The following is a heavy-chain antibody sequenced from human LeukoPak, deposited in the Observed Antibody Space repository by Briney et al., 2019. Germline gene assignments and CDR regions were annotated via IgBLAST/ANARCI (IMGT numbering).Heavy chain of an antibody. D-gene: IGHD6-13*01. CDR2: IYSGGYT. Sequence: SGGSLRLSCAASGFTVSSNYMSWVRQAPGKGLEWVSVIYSGGYTYYADSVKGRFTISRDNSKNTLYLQMNSLRAEDTAIYYCAKDSAPAAGAYWYFNLWGRGTLVTVSS. V-gene: IGHV3-53*01. CDR3: AKDSAPAAGAYWYFNL. CDR1: GFTVSSNY. J-gene: IGHJ2*01.